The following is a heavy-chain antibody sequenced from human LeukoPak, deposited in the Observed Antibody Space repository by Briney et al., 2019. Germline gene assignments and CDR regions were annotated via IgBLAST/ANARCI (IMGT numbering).Heavy chain of an antibody. CDR3: ARHSGSYYINPPSFDP. V-gene: IGHV4-39*07. J-gene: IGHJ5*02. D-gene: IGHD3-10*01. CDR2: IYYSGST. Sequence: SETLSLTCTVSGGSISSSSYYWGWIRQPPGKGLEWIGSIYYSGSTYYNPSLKSRVTISVDTSKNQFSLKLSSVTAADTAVYYCARHSGSYYINPPSFDPWGQGTLVTVSS. CDR1: GGSISSSSYY.